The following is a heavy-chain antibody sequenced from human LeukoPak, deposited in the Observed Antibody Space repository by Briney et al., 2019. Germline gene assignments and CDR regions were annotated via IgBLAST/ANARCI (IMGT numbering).Heavy chain of an antibody. CDR1: GGSISSGSYY. V-gene: IGHV4-61*02. J-gene: IGHJ4*02. D-gene: IGHD3-10*01. Sequence: SQTLSLTCTVSGGSISSGSYYWSWIRQPVGKGLEWIGRIYTSGSTNYNPSLKSRVTMSVDTSKNQFSLKLSSVTAADTAVYYCAREPVRGAMMVGIDYWGQGTLVTVSS. CDR3: AREPVRGAMMVGIDY. CDR2: IYTSGST.